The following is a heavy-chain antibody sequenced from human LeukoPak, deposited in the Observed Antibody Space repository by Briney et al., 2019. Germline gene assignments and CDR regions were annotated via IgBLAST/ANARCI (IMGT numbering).Heavy chain of an antibody. CDR1: GYTFTSYY. Sequence: ASVKVSCKASGYTFTSYYMHWVRQAPGQGLEWMGIINPSGGSTSYAQKFQGRVTMTRDTSTSTVYMELSSLRSEDTAVYYCARDNSGYERRGCFDYWGQGTLVTVSS. CDR2: INPSGGST. D-gene: IGHD5-12*01. V-gene: IGHV1-46*01. CDR3: ARDNSGYERRGCFDY. J-gene: IGHJ4*02.